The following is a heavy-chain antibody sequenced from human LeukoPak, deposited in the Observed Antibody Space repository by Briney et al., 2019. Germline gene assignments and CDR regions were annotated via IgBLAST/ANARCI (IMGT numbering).Heavy chain of an antibody. J-gene: IGHJ4*02. V-gene: IGHV1-69*06. CDR2: IMPISGTA. CDR3: ARVWFGELLYYFDY. CDR1: GGTFSSYD. Sequence: SVKVSCKASGGTFSSYDISWVRQAPGQGLEWMGGIMPISGTANYAQKFQGRVTITADKPTNTAYMELSSLRSEDTAVYYCARVWFGELLYYFDYWGQGTLVTVSS. D-gene: IGHD3-10*01.